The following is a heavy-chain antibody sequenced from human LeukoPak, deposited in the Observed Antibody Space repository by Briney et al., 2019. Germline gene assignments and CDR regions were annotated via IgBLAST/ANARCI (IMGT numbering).Heavy chain of an antibody. CDR1: GFTFSSYG. V-gene: IGHV3-23*01. CDR2: IGSGGRNT. D-gene: IGHD3-3*01. J-gene: IGHJ4*02. CDR3: AKLEAATRW. Sequence: GGSLRLSCGASGFTFSSYGMSWVRQAPGKGLEWVSAIGSGGRNTYYADSVKGRFTISRDNSKNTLYLQMNSLRAEDTAVYYCAKLEAATRWGGQGTLVTVSS.